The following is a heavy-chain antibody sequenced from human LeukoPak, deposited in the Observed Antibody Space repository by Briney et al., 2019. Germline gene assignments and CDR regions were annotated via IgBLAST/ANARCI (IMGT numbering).Heavy chain of an antibody. V-gene: IGHV3-23*01. CDR2: ISGSGGST. CDR1: GFTFSSYA. J-gene: IGHJ4*02. Sequence: PGGSLRLSCAASGFTFSSYAMSWVRQAPGKGLEWVSAISGSGGSTYYADSVKGRFTISRDNSKNTLYLQMNSLRAEDTAVYYCAKAYYYGSSGYYSFDYWGQGTLVTVSS. CDR3: AKAYYYGSSGYYSFDY. D-gene: IGHD3-22*01.